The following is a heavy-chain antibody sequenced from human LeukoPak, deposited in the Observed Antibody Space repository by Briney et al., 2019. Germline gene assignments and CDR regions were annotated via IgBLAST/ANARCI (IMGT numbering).Heavy chain of an antibody. CDR2: IRYDGSNK. J-gene: IGHJ6*02. CDR3: AKDLYPDYFNYGMDV. Sequence: GGSLRLSCAASGFTFSSYGMHWVRQAPGKGLEWVAFIRYDGSNKYYADSVKGRFTISRDNSKNTLYLQMNSLRAEDTAVYYCAKDLYPDYFNYGMDVWGRGTTVTVSS. V-gene: IGHV3-30*02. CDR1: GFTFSSYG. D-gene: IGHD2/OR15-2a*01.